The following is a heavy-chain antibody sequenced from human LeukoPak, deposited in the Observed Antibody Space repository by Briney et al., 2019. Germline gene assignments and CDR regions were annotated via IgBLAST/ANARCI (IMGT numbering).Heavy chain of an antibody. CDR1: SYTFTSYG. D-gene: IGHD6-19*01. Sequence: ASVKVSCKASSYTFTSYGISWVRQAPGQGLEWMGWISAYNGNTNYAQKLQGRVTMTTDTSTSTAYMELSSLRSEDTAVYYCARGIPVVYSSGWEEGGYFDYWGQGTLVTVSS. CDR3: ARGIPVVYSSGWEEGGYFDY. V-gene: IGHV1-18*01. CDR2: ISAYNGNT. J-gene: IGHJ4*02.